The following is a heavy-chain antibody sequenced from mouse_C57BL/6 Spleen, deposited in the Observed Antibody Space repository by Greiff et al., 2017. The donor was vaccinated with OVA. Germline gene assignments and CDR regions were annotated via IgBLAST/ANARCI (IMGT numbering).Heavy chain of an antibody. J-gene: IGHJ2*01. CDR3: AREVGDYYGSSYGDY. Sequence: EVKLMESGGGLVKPGGSLKLSCAASGFTFSSYAMSWVRQTPEKRLEWVATISDGGSYTYYPDNVKGRFTISRDNAKNNLYLQMSHLKSEDTAMYYCAREVGDYYGSSYGDYWGQGTTLTVSS. D-gene: IGHD1-1*01. CDR2: ISDGGSYT. CDR1: GFTFSSYA. V-gene: IGHV5-4*01.